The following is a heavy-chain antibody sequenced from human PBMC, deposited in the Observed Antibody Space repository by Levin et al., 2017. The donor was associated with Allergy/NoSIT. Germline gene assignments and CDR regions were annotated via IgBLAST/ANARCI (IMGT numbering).Heavy chain of an antibody. D-gene: IGHD3-10*01. J-gene: IGHJ4*02. CDR1: GFPFKSYA. CDR3: AKSRITMVQGVEYYFDY. Sequence: AGESLKISCAASGFPFKSYAIHWVRQTPGKGLEWVAGISYDAAYKYYAVSVKGRFTISRDNSKNTLYLQMNSLRADDTAVYYCAKSRITMVQGVEYYFDYWGQGTLITVSS. V-gene: IGHV3-30*18. CDR2: ISYDAAYK.